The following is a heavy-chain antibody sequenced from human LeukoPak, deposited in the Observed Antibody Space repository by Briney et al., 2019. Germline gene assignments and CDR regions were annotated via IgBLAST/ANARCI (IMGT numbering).Heavy chain of an antibody. CDR1: GFTFDDYG. D-gene: IGHD4-17*01. Sequence: GGSLRLSCAASGFTFDDYGMSGVRQGPGKGLEWVSGINWNGGSTGYADSVKGRFTISRDNAKNALYLQMNSLRAEDTAFYYCARDKTTVTTGLDYWGQGTLVTVSS. J-gene: IGHJ4*02. CDR3: ARDKTTVTTGLDY. CDR2: INWNGGST. V-gene: IGHV3-20*04.